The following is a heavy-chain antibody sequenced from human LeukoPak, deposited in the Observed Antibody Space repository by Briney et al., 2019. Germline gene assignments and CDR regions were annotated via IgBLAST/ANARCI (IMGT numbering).Heavy chain of an antibody. J-gene: IGHJ4*02. V-gene: IGHV3-66*02. CDR1: GFTVSSNY. CDR2: IYSGGST. Sequence: LTGGFLRLSCAASGFTVSSNYMSWVRQAPGKGLEWVSVIYSGGSTYYADSVKGRFTISRDNSKNTLYLQMNSLRAEDTAVYYCARGRSGGDYFDYWGQGTLVTVSS. CDR3: ARGRSGGDYFDY.